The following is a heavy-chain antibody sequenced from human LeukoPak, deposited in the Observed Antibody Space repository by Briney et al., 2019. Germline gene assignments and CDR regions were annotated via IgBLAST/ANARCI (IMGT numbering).Heavy chain of an antibody. CDR3: AKAPSSYSGYSPWGAFDI. CDR2: ISGSGGST. J-gene: IGHJ3*02. CDR1: GFTFSSYA. Sequence: PGGSLRLSCAASGFTFSSYAMSWVRQAPGKGLEWVSAISGSGGSTYYADSVKGRFTISRDNSKNTLYLQMNSLRAKDTAVYYCAKAPSSYSGYSPWGAFDIWGQGTMVTVSS. V-gene: IGHV3-23*01. D-gene: IGHD3-22*01.